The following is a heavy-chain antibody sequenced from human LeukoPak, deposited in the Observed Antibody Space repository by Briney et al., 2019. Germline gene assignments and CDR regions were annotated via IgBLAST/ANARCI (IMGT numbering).Heavy chain of an antibody. Sequence: SETLSLTCTVSGGSISSSSYYWGWIRQPPGKGLEWIGSIYYSGSTYYNPSLKSRVSISVDTSKNQFSLKLSSVTAADTAVYYCARRAGVATIPLYYYYYYMDVWGKGTTVTVSS. V-gene: IGHV4-39*01. CDR3: ARRAGVATIPLYYYYYYMDV. D-gene: IGHD5-12*01. CDR1: GGSISSSSYY. J-gene: IGHJ6*03. CDR2: IYYSGST.